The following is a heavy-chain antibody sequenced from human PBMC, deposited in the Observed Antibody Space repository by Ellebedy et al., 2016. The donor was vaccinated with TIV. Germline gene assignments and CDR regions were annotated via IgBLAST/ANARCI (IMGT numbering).Heavy chain of an antibody. CDR1: GFTFSSYW. V-gene: IGHV3-7*03. CDR3: AKDDSGSYGY. Sequence: GESLKISXAASGFTFSSYWMSWVRQAPGKGLEWVANIKQDGSEKYYVDSVKGRFTISRDNSKNSLYLQMNSLRTEDTALYYCAKDDSGSYGYWGQGTLVTVSS. CDR2: IKQDGSEK. J-gene: IGHJ4*02. D-gene: IGHD1-26*01.